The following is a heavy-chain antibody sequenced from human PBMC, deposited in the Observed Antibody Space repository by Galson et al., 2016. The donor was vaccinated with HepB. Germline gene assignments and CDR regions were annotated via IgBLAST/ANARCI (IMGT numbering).Heavy chain of an antibody. J-gene: IGHJ6*02. CDR2: IYFSGNT. V-gene: IGHV4-59*01. D-gene: IGHD3-10*01. CDR1: GGSISSYY. Sequence: ETLSLTCTVSGGSISSYYWSWIRQSPGKGLEWIGYIYFSGNTNYNPSLKSRVTISADTSKNQLSLKIKSVTAVDTAVYYCARAFCYGSGGSYPGMDVWGQGTTVTVSS. CDR3: ARAFCYGSGGSYPGMDV.